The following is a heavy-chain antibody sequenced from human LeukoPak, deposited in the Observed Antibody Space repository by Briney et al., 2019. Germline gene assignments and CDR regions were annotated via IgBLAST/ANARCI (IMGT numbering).Heavy chain of an antibody. D-gene: IGHD3-22*01. V-gene: IGHV4-38-2*02. CDR3: ARAQDFSDSSGPNYLDF. CDR1: GYSLSSGFF. CDR2: FSHRGGS. J-gene: IGHJ4*02. Sequence: ASETLSLTCTVSGYSLSSGFFCDWIRQSPGKGLEWIGIFSHRGGSYHNPSLESRVTISVDTSKNQFSLKLLSVTAADTAVYYCARAQDFSDSSGPNYLDFWGQGILVTVSS.